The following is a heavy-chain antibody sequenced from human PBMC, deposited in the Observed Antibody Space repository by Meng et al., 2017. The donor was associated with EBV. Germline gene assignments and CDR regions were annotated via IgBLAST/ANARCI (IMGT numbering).Heavy chain of an antibody. CDR1: GGTFRSDA. CDR3: ASESGRGFTPDY. Sequence: QVQLVQAWAEVETPGSSGKVSCKTSGGTFRSDAVSWVRQAPGQGLEWMGGLIPMSDAPHYAQKFQGRVTMTADESTNTHYMDLSGLRFEDTAVYYCASESGRGFTPDYWGQGTLVTVSS. CDR2: LIPMSDAP. V-gene: IGHV1-69*01. D-gene: IGHD3-10*01. J-gene: IGHJ4*02.